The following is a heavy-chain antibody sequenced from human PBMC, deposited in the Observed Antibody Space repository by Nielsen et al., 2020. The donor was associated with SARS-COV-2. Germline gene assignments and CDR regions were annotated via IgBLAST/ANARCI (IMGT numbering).Heavy chain of an antibody. CDR3: ARGDTAPVYYYYMDV. J-gene: IGHJ6*03. D-gene: IGHD5-18*01. Sequence: WIRQPPGKGLEWVAVISYDGSNKYYADSVKGRFTISRDNSRNTLYLHMSSLRAEDTAVYYCARGDTAPVYYYYMDVWGQGTTVTVSS. V-gene: IGHV3-33*05. CDR2: ISYDGSNK.